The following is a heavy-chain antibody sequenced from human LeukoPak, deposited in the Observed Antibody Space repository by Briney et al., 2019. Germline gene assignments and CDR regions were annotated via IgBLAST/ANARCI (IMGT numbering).Heavy chain of an antibody. CDR2: MSDIGPNT. Sequence: GRSLRLSCAASGFTFDDYAMHWVRQAPGKGLEWVSSMSDIGPNTYYADSVKGRFTISRDTSKNTLLLQMNSLRADDTALYFCARRLSLRFDAFAVWGPGTVVTVSS. J-gene: IGHJ3*01. V-gene: IGHV3-9*01. D-gene: IGHD3-3*01. CDR1: GFTFDDYA. CDR3: ARRLSLRFDAFAV.